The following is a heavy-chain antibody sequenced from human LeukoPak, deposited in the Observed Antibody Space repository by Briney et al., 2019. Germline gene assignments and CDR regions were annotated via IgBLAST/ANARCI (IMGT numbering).Heavy chain of an antibody. V-gene: IGHV3-15*01. CDR3: SWSLKTLLVLGF. Sequence: PGGSLRLSCAASGFTFIDAWMTWVRQAPGKGLEWVGHIKSEAAGGPPAYAASVKGRFTISRDDSKSTVYLQMNSLKTEDTAVYYCSWSLKTLLVLGFWGQGTLVTVSS. CDR2: IKSEAAGGPP. J-gene: IGHJ4*02. CDR1: GFTFIDAW. D-gene: IGHD2-21*01.